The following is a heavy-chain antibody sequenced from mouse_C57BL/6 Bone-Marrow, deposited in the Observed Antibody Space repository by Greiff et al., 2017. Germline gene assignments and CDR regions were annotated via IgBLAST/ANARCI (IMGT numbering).Heavy chain of an antibody. CDR1: GFNIKDDY. CDR3: TTITTVVARFAY. CDR2: IDPENGDT. D-gene: IGHD1-1*01. Sequence: EVQLQQSGAELVRPGASVKLSCTASGFNIKDDYMHWVKQRPEQGLEWIGWIDPENGDTEYASKFQGKATITADTSSNTAYLQLSSLTSEDTAVYYCTTITTVVARFAYWGQGTLVTVSA. J-gene: IGHJ3*01. V-gene: IGHV14-4*01.